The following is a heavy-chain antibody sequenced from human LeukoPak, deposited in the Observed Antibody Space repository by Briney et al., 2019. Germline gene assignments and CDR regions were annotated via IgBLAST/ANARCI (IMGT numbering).Heavy chain of an antibody. Sequence: ASVKVSCKASGYTFSSYYIHWVRQAPGQGLEWMGIINPSGVTTSYAQKFQGRLSMTRDMPTRTVYMELSSLRSEDTAVYYCGRSRDGYPDYWGQGTLVTVSS. J-gene: IGHJ4*02. CDR3: GRSRDGYPDY. CDR1: GYTFSSYY. D-gene: IGHD5-24*01. CDR2: INPSGVTT. V-gene: IGHV1-46*01.